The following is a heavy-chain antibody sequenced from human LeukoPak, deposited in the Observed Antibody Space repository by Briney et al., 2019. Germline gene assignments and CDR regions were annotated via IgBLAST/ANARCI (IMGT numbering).Heavy chain of an antibody. V-gene: IGHV1-18*01. CDR3: ARDTAGEDYGGNLDAFDI. J-gene: IGHJ3*02. D-gene: IGHD4-23*01. CDR1: GYTFTSYG. CDR2: ISAYNGNT. Sequence: ASAKVSCKASGYTFTSYGISWVRQAPGQGLEWMGWISAYNGNTNYAQKLQGRVTMTTDTSTSTAYMELRSLRSDDTAVYYCARDTAGEDYGGNLDAFDIWGQGTVVTVSS.